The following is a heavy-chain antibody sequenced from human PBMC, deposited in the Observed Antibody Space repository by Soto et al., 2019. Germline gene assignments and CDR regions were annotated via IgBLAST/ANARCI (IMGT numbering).Heavy chain of an antibody. CDR2: INPSGGST. CDR3: DASSNPSGMVRGVITGYRAYYYYGMDV. D-gene: IGHD3-10*01. CDR1: GYTFTSYY. J-gene: IGHJ6*02. Sequence: ASVKVSCKASGYTFTSYYMHWVRQAPGQGLEWMGIINPSGGSTSYAQKFQGRVTMTRDTSTSTVYMELSSLRSEDTAVYYCDASSNPSGMVRGVITGYRAYYYYGMDVWGQGTTVTVSS. V-gene: IGHV1-46*01.